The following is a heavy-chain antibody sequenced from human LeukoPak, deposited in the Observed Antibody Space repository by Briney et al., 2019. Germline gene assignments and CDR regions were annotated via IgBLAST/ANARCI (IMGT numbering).Heavy chain of an antibody. CDR2: IYPGDSDT. CDR1: GYSFTSYW. Sequence: GESLKISCKGSGYSFTSYWIGWVRQMPGKGLEWMGIIYPGDSDTRYSPSFQGQVTISADKSISTAYLQWSSLKASDTAMYYCARHRLECSGTSCSGYYGMDVWGQGTTVTVSS. CDR3: ARHRLECSGTSCSGYYGMDV. D-gene: IGHD2-2*01. V-gene: IGHV5-51*01. J-gene: IGHJ6*02.